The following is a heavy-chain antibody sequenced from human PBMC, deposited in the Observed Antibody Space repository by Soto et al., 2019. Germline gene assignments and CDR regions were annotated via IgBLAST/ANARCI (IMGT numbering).Heavy chain of an antibody. CDR3: ARADIYDSSGYYLGYFDY. V-gene: IGHV1-69*13. CDR2: IIPIFGTA. Sequence: SVKVSCKASGGTFSSYAISWVRQAPGQGLEWMGGIIPIFGTANYAQKFQGRVTITADESTSTAYMELSSLRSEDTAVYYCARADIYDSSGYYLGYFDYWGQGTLVTVSS. J-gene: IGHJ4*02. D-gene: IGHD3-22*01. CDR1: GGTFSSYA.